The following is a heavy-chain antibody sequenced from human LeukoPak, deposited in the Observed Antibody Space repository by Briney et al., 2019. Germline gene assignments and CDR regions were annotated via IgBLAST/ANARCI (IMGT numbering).Heavy chain of an antibody. CDR3: TSNMAANYHYFYGIDV. J-gene: IGHJ6*02. D-gene: IGHD6-6*01. Sequence: GGSLRLSCAASGFSFSTYYMAWIRQAPGKGLEWVAFISSSTTSTYYADSVKGRFTVSRDNAKNSLSLQMSSLGVEGTGVYYCTSNMAANYHYFYGIDVWGQGTTVTVSS. V-gene: IGHV3-11*01. CDR2: ISSSTTST. CDR1: GFSFSTYY.